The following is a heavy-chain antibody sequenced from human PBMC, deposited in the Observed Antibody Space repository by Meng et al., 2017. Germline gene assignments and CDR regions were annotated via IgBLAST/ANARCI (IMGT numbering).Heavy chain of an antibody. CDR1: GFTFSSFG. Sequence: VQLVESGGGVVQPGRSLRFSCAASGFTFSSFGMHWVRLAPGKVLEWVAAIWYDGSKEYYADSVKGRVTIFRDNSKNTLYLQMNSLRAEDTAVYYCARDLGYSPDYRGQGTLVTVSS. V-gene: IGHV3-33*01. CDR2: IWYDGSKE. J-gene: IGHJ4*02. D-gene: IGHD6-13*01. CDR3: ARDLGYSPDY.